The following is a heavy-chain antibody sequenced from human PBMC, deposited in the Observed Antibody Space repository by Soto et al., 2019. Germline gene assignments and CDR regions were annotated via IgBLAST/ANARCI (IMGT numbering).Heavy chain of an antibody. D-gene: IGHD3-3*01. CDR3: AHRVLRTVFGLVTTTAIYFDF. Sequence: QITLNESGPTQVKPRQTLTLTCTFSGFSLTTSGVGVGWIRQSPGKAPEWIAIIYWDDDNRYSPSLKGRLTISKDTSKTQGVLTMADLDPADTATYYCAHRVLRTVFGLVTTTAIYFDFWGQGTPVAVSS. CDR1: GFSLTTSGVG. CDR2: IYWDDDN. J-gene: IGHJ4*02. V-gene: IGHV2-5*02.